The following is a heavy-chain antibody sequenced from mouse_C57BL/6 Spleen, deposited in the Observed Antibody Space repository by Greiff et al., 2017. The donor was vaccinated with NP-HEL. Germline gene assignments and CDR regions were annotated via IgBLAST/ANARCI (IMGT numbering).Heavy chain of an antibody. Sequence: VQLVVSGPELVKPGASVKISCKASGYTFTSYWMHWVKQRPGQGLEWIGVIDPSDSYTNYNQKFKGKATLTVDTSSSTAYMQLSSLTSEDSAVYYCARDDGNYSYWGQGTTLTVSS. CDR2: IDPSDSYT. CDR3: ARDDGNYSY. D-gene: IGHD2-1*01. CDR1: GYTFTSYW. J-gene: IGHJ2*01. V-gene: IGHV1-59*01.